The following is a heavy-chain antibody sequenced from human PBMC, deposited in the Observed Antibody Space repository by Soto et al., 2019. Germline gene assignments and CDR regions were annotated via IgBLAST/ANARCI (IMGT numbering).Heavy chain of an antibody. Sequence: PSETLSLTCAVSGGSISSSNWWSWVRQPPGKGLEWIGEIYHSGSTNYNPSLKSRVTISVDKSKNQFSLKLSSVTAADTAVYYCARVVIAAAGNLGFDPWGQGTLVTLSS. D-gene: IGHD6-13*01. CDR2: IYHSGST. CDR3: ARVVIAAAGNLGFDP. CDR1: GGSISSSNW. V-gene: IGHV4-4*02. J-gene: IGHJ5*02.